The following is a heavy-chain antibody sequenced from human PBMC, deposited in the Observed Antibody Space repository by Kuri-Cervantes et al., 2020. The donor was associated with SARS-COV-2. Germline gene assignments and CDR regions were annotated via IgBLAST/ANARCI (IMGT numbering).Heavy chain of an antibody. CDR3: ARAFMVRGVNGPGY. CDR1: GFTVSSHD. Sequence: GGSLRLSCAASGFTVSSHDMHWVRQDTGKGLEWVSAIGTAGDPYYPGSVKGRFTISRENAKNSLYLQMNSLRAGDTAVYYCARAFMVRGVNGPGYWGQGTLVTVSS. V-gene: IGHV3-13*05. J-gene: IGHJ4*02. CDR2: IGTAGDP. D-gene: IGHD3-10*01.